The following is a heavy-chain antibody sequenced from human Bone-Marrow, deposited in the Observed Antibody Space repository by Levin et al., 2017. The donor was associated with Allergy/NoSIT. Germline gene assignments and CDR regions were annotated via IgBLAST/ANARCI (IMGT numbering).Heavy chain of an antibody. CDR2: ISYSGST. D-gene: IGHD3-9*01. Sequence: SQTLSLTCSVSGGSLSSSYWSWIRQPPGKGLEWIGFISYSGSTNYNPSLKSRVSISVDTSREQFSLRLGSVTAADTAIYYCAKTYLRCNTGYSNDYWGQGTLVTVSS. J-gene: IGHJ4*02. CDR3: AKTYLRCNTGYSNDY. CDR1: GGSLSSSY. V-gene: IGHV4-59*03.